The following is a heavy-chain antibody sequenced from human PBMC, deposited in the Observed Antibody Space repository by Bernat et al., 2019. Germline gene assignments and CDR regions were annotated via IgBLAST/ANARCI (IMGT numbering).Heavy chain of an antibody. CDR1: GYTFTDYY. V-gene: IGHV1-2*02. CDR3: ARDRGDVAIV. Sequence: QVQLVQSGAEVKKPAASVKVSCKASGYTFTDYYIHWVRQAPGQGLEWMGWINPHSGATNYVQKFQDRVTMTRDTSISTAYMELSRLRSDDVAVYYCARDRGDVAIVWGQGTLVTVSS. D-gene: IGHD2-21*02. J-gene: IGHJ4*02. CDR2: INPHSGAT.